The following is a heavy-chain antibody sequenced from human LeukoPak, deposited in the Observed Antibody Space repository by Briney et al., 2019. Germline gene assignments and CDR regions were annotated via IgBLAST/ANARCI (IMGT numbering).Heavy chain of an antibody. CDR2: IIPIFGTA. Sequence: SVKVSCKASGGTFSSYAISWVRQAPGQGLEWMGGIIPIFGTANYAQKFQGRVMITADESTSTAYMELSSLRSEDTAVYYCARGLYCGGDCYDYYYGMDVWGRGTTVTVSS. CDR1: GGTFSSYA. J-gene: IGHJ6*02. CDR3: ARGLYCGGDCYDYYYGMDV. D-gene: IGHD2-21*02. V-gene: IGHV1-69*13.